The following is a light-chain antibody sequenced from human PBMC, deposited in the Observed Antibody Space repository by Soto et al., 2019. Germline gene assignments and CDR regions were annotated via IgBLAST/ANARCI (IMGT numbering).Light chain of an antibody. Sequence: EIVMTQSPATLSLSPGERATLSCRASLSVSSSNLAWYQQKPGQAPRLLIYGASSRATGVPDRFSGSGSGTDFTLTISRLQPEDFAVYYCQQYDSAPLTFGRGTKVEVK. CDR3: QQYDSAPLT. CDR2: GAS. V-gene: IGKV3-20*01. J-gene: IGKJ4*02. CDR1: LSVSSSN.